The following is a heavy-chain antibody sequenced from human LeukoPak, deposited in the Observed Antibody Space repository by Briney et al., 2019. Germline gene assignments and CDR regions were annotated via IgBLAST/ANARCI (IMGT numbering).Heavy chain of an antibody. J-gene: IGHJ4*02. V-gene: IGHV1-2*06. D-gene: IGHD3-22*01. CDR3: VRLDLEYDSSGYYGY. CDR1: GYTFTGYY. CDR2: INPNSGGT. Sequence: GASVKVSCKASGYTFTGYYMHWVRQAPGQGLEWMGRINPNSGGTNYAQKFQGRVTMTRDTSISTAYMELSRLRSDDTAVYYCVRLDLEYDSSGYYGYWGQGTLVTVSS.